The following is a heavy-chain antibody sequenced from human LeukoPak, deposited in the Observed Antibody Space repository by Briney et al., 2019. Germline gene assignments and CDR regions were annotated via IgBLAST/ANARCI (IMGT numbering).Heavy chain of an antibody. D-gene: IGHD1-26*01. CDR2: IYHSGST. CDR1: GGSISSGGYY. Sequence: SQTLSLTCTVSGGSISSGGYYWSWIRQPPGKGLEWIGYIYHSGSTYYNPSLKSRVTISVDRSKNQFSLKLSSVTAADTAVYYCARGIEAGGSYLGYYYYMDVWGKGTTVTVSS. V-gene: IGHV4-30-2*01. J-gene: IGHJ6*03. CDR3: ARGIEAGGSYLGYYYYMDV.